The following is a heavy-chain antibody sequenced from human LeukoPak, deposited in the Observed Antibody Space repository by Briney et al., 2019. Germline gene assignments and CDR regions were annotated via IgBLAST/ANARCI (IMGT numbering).Heavy chain of an antibody. V-gene: IGHV3-48*01. D-gene: IGHD4/OR15-4a*01. CDR1: GFTFSSYG. J-gene: IGHJ4*02. Sequence: GGSLRLSCAASGFTFSSYGMSWVRQAPGKGLEWVSYLSSSGRTIYYADSVKGRFTISRDNSKNTLYLQMNSLRAEDTAVYYCARRAGAYSHPYDYWGQGTLVTVSS. CDR3: ARRAGAYSHPYDY. CDR2: LSSSGRTI.